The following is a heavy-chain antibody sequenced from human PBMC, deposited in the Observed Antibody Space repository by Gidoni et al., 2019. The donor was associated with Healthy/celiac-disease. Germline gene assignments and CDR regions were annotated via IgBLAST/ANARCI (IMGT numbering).Heavy chain of an antibody. Sequence: QVQLVQSGAEVKKPGSSVKVSCKASGGTFSSYAISWVRQAPGQGLEWMGGIIPIFGTANYAQKFQGRVTITADKSTSTAYMELSSLRSEDTAVYYCARVDCSSTSCYRGGWFDPWGQGTLVTVSS. CDR2: IIPIFGTA. V-gene: IGHV1-69*06. CDR1: GGTFSSYA. J-gene: IGHJ5*02. CDR3: ARVDCSSTSCYRGGWFDP. D-gene: IGHD2-2*01.